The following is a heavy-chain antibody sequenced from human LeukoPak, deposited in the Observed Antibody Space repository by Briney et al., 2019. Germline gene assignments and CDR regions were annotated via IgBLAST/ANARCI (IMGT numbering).Heavy chain of an antibody. J-gene: IGHJ4*02. Sequence: GGSLRLSCAASGFTFSSYSMNWVRQAPGKGLEWVSSISSSSSYIYYADSVKGRFTISRGNAKNSLYLQMNSLRAEDTAVYYCARLEAYSGSLDYWGQGTLVTVSS. CDR3: ARLEAYSGSLDY. D-gene: IGHD1-26*01. V-gene: IGHV3-21*01. CDR1: GFTFSSYS. CDR2: ISSSSSYI.